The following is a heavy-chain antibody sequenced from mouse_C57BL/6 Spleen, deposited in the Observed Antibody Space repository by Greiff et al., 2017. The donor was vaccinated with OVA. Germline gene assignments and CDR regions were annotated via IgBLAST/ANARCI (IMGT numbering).Heavy chain of an antibody. CDR3: TTLATDDYWYYYG. Sequence: VQLQQSGAELVRPGASVKLSCTASGFNIKDYYMHWVKQRPEQGLEWIGRIDPEDGDTEYATQFPGKATLTADTSSNTAYLQLSSLTSEDTAVYYCTTLATDDYWYYYGWGTGTTVTVAS. V-gene: IGHV14-1*01. D-gene: IGHD1-1*01. CDR1: GFNIKDYY. J-gene: IGHJ1*03. CDR2: IDPEDGDT.